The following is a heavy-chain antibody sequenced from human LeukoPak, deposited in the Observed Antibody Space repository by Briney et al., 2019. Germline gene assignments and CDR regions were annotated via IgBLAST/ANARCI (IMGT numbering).Heavy chain of an antibody. Sequence: ASVKVSCKASGYTFTDYYMHWVRQAPGQGLEWMGLINPSGTSTNYAQKFQGRVTMTRDTSTSTVYMELSSLRSEDTAVYYCAREFRGGYFDYWGQGTLVTVSS. V-gene: IGHV1-46*01. CDR1: GYTFTDYY. D-gene: IGHD2-21*01. CDR2: INPSGTST. CDR3: AREFRGGYFDY. J-gene: IGHJ4*02.